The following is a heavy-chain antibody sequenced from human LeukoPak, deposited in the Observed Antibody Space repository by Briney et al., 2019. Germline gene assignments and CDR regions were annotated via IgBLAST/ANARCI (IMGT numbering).Heavy chain of an antibody. J-gene: IGHJ4*02. D-gene: IGHD3-22*01. CDR2: MNPNSGNT. CDR1: GYTFTSYD. V-gene: IGHV1-8*01. CDR3: ARTFPPTYYYDSSGFKHFDY. Sequence: ASVKVSCKASGYTFTSYDINWVRQATGQGLEWMGWMNPNSGNTGYAQKFQGRVTMTRNTSISTAYMELSSLRSEDTAVYYCARTFPPTYYYDSSGFKHFDYWGQGTLVTVSS.